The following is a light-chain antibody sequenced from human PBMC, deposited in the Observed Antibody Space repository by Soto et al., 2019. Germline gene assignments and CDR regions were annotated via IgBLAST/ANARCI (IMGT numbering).Light chain of an antibody. CDR2: NVY. J-gene: IGLJ1*01. Sequence: QSALTQPASVSGSPGQSITIFCTGTSSDIGIYNFVSWYQQHPGKAPKLMIYNVYSRPSGVSSRFSGSKSGNTDSLTTSWLQAEDEADYYCNSYTSASTYVFGTGTKLTVL. V-gene: IGLV2-14*03. CDR3: NSYTSASTYV. CDR1: SSDIGIYNF.